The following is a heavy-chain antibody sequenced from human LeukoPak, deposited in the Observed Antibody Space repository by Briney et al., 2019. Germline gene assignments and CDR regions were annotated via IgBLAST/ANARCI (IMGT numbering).Heavy chain of an antibody. CDR2: ISSSSSYI. V-gene: IGHV3-21*01. CDR1: GFTFSSYS. Sequence: GGSLRLSCAASGFTFSSYSMNWVRQAPGKGLEWVSSISSSSSYIYYADSVKGRFTISRDNAKNSLYLQMNSLRAEDTAVYYCARGRGDYYGSGSYYSNYYYYYMDVWGKGTTVTVSS. CDR3: ARGRGDYYGSGSYYSNYYYYYMDV. D-gene: IGHD3-10*01. J-gene: IGHJ6*03.